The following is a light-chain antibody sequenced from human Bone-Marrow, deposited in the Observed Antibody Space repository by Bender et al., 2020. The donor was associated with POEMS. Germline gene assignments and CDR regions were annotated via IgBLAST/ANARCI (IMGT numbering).Light chain of an antibody. V-gene: IGLV2-8*01. J-gene: IGLJ2*01. Sequence: QSALTQPASVSGSPGQSVTISCTGSRSDIGSYNLVSWYQQHPGKAPKLMIYEVSKRPSGVPDRFSGSKSANTASLTVSGLQAEDEADYYCSSYAGSNVVVFGGGTKLTVL. CDR1: RSDIGSYNL. CDR3: SSYAGSNVVV. CDR2: EVS.